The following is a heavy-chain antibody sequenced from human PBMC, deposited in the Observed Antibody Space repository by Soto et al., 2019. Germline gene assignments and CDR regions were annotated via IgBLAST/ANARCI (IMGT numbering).Heavy chain of an antibody. CDR3: ARDSIAAAGNGYNWFDP. D-gene: IGHD6-13*01. J-gene: IGHJ5*02. V-gene: IGHV6-1*01. Sequence: SQTLSLTCAISGDSVSSNSAAWNWIRQSPSRGLEWLGRTYYRSKWYNDYAVSVESRITINPDTSKNQFSLQLNSVTPEDTAVYYCARDSIAAAGNGYNWFDPWGQGTLVTVSS. CDR2: TYYRSKWYN. CDR1: GDSVSSNSAA.